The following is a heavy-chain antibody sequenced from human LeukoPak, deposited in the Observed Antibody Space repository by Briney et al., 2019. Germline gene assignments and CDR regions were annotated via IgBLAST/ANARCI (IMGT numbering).Heavy chain of an antibody. CDR2: ISWNSGSI. Sequence: AGRSLRLSCAASGFTFDDYAMHWVRQAPGKGLEWVSGISWNSGSIGYADSVKGRFTISRDNAKNSLYLQMNSLRAEDMALYYCARDDGRRELGYWGRGTLVTVSS. CDR1: GFTFDDYA. V-gene: IGHV3-9*03. D-gene: IGHD5-24*01. J-gene: IGHJ4*02. CDR3: ARDDGRRELGY.